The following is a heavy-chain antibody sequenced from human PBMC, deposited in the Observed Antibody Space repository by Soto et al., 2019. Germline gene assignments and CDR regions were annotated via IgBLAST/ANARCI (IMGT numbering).Heavy chain of an antibody. CDR3: ARHFSPYYYYGMDV. V-gene: IGHV5-10-1*01. CDR1: GYSFTSYW. J-gene: IGHJ6*02. CDR2: IDPSDSYT. Sequence: PGESLKISCKGSGYSFTSYWISWVRQMPGKGLEWMGRIDPSDSYTNYSPSFQGHVTISADKSISTAYLQWSSLKASDSAMYYCARHFSPYYYYGMDVWGQGTTVTVSS. D-gene: IGHD3-3*02.